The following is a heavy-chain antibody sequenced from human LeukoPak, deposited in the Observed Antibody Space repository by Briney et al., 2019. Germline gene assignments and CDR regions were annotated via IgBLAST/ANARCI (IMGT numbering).Heavy chain of an antibody. J-gene: IGHJ4*02. V-gene: IGHV1-18*01. Sequence: ASVKVSCKASGYTFTSYDIDWVRQAPGQGLEWMGWISSYNGNTNYAEKFLGRLTMTTDTSTSTAYMELRSLRSDDTAVYYCARRQCTSSSCYSFDYWGQGTLVTVSS. D-gene: IGHD3-22*01. CDR3: ARRQCTSSSCYSFDY. CDR2: ISSYNGNT. CDR1: GYTFTSYD.